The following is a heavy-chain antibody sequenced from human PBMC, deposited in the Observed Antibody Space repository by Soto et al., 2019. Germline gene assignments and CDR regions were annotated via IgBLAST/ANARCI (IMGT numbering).Heavy chain of an antibody. D-gene: IGHD5-18*01. CDR3: GRDLSGYSYDL. CDR2: ISYDGSNK. J-gene: IGHJ4*02. CDR1: GFTFSSYA. Sequence: GGSLRLSCAASGFTFSSYAMHWVRQAPGKGLEWVAVISYDGSNKYYADSMKGRFTISRDNSKNTLYLQVNSLRDEDTAVYYCGRDLSGYSYDLWGQGTLVTVSS. V-gene: IGHV3-30-3*01.